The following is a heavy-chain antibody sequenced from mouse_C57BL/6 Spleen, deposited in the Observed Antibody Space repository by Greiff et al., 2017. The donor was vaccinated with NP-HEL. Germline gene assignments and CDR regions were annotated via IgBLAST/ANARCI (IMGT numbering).Heavy chain of an antibody. CDR1: GYTFTDYN. CDR2: INPNNGGT. J-gene: IGHJ3*01. CDR3: ARSGALYDYDDPPFAY. Sequence: EVQLQQSGPELVKPGASVKIPCKASGYTFTDYNMDWVKQSHGKSLEWIGDINPNNGGTIYNQKFKGKATLTVDKSSSTAYMELRSLTSEDTAVYYCARSGALYDYDDPPFAYWGQGTLVTVSA. D-gene: IGHD2-4*01. V-gene: IGHV1-18*01.